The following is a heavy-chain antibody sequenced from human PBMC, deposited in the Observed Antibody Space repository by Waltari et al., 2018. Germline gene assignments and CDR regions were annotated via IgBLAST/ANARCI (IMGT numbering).Heavy chain of an antibody. Sequence: QPPGGVLEGIGTISYKGATYSSPSRRGRVTVSRDTSMNQLSLKLGSVTAADTAVYYCATYIGASIGTAAFDVWGQGTMVTVSS. CDR2: ISYKGAT. CDR3: ATYIGASIGTAAFDV. V-gene: IGHV4-39*01. J-gene: IGHJ3*01. D-gene: IGHD5-12*01.